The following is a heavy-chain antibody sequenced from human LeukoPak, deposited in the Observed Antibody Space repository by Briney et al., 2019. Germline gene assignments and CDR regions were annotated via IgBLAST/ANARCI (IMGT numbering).Heavy chain of an antibody. D-gene: IGHD4-17*01. J-gene: IGHJ4*02. CDR3: AKLRLMTTVTNPSDY. CDR2: ISSSGSTI. Sequence: GGSLRLSCAASGFTFSSYEMNWVRQAPGKGPEWVSYISSSGSTIYYADSVKGRFTISRDNAKNTLYLQMNSLRAEDTALYYCAKLRLMTTVTNPSDYWGQGTLVTVSS. V-gene: IGHV3-48*03. CDR1: GFTFSSYE.